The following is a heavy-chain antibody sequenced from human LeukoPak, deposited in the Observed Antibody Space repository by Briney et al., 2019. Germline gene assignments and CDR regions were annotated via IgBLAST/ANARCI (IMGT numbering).Heavy chain of an antibody. J-gene: IGHJ4*02. V-gene: IGHV7-4-1*02. CDR3: ARGDYETHGYQTR. D-gene: IGHD3-22*01. CDR1: GYIFTSYV. Sequence: ASVKVSCTASGYIFTSYVLHWVRQAPGQGLEWMGWINTNTGNPTYAQGFTGRFVFSLDTSVSTAYLQISSLKADDTAMYYCARGDYETHGYQTRWGQGTLVTVSS. CDR2: INTNTGNP.